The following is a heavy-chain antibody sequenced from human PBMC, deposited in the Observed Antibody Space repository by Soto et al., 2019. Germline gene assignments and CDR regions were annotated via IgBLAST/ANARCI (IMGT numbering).Heavy chain of an antibody. CDR2: INQDGGVT. CDR3: ARYYRRRGRYFFDY. D-gene: IGHD1-26*01. J-gene: IGHJ4*02. V-gene: IGHV3-7*03. CDR1: GFTFISSF. Sequence: GGSLRLSCVASGFTFISSFMGWIRQAPGKGLEWVANINQDGGVTYYVDSVEGRFTISRDNTKDSLYLQMNSLRGEDTAIYYCARYYRRRGRYFFDYWGQATLVTVSS.